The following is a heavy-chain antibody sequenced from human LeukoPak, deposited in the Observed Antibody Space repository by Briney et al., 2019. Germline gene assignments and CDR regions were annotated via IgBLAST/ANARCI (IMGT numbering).Heavy chain of an antibody. CDR3: AREYSSSWGVSSNWFDP. V-gene: IGHV4-59*12. CDR2: IYYRGNT. D-gene: IGHD6-13*01. J-gene: IGHJ5*02. CDR1: GGSISSYY. Sequence: SETLSLTCSVSGGSISSYYWSWIRQPPGKGLEWIGYIYYRGNTIYNPSLKSRVTMSVDTSKNQFSLKLSSVTAADTAVYYCAREYSSSWGVSSNWFDPWGQGTLVTVSS.